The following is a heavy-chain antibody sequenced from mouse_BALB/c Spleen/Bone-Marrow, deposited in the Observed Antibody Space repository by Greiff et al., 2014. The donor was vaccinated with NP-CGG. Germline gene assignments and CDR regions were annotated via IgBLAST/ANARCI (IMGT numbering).Heavy chain of an antibody. CDR3: ARGATMITTGDAMDY. Sequence: EVKLMESGPELVKPGASMKISCKASGYSFTDYTMNWVKQSHGKNLEWIGLINPYNGGTDYSQKFKGKATLTVDKSSSTAFMELLSLTSVDSAVYYCARGATMITTGDAMDYWGQGTSVTVSS. CDR2: INPYNGGT. D-gene: IGHD2-4*01. J-gene: IGHJ4*01. CDR1: GYSFTDYT. V-gene: IGHV1-18*01.